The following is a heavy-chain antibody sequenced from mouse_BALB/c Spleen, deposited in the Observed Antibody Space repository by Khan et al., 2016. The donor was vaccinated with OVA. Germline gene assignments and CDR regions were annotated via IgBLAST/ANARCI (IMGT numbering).Heavy chain of an antibody. J-gene: IGHJ1*01. D-gene: IGHD2-1*01. V-gene: IGHV5-6-4*01. CDR1: GFPFSTYT. CDR3: TRDGNYAHWYFDV. CDR2: ISSGSTYT. Sequence: EVELVESGGGLVKPGGSLKLSCAASGFPFSTYTMSWVRQTPEKRLEWVATISSGSTYTYYPDSVKGRFTISRYNAKHTLYLHMSSLKSEDTALYYCTRDGNYAHWYFDVWGAGTTVTVSS.